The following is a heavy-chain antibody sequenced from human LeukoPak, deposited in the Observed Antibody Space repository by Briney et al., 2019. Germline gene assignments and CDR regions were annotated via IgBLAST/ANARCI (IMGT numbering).Heavy chain of an antibody. CDR1: GFTFDDYA. J-gene: IGHJ4*02. D-gene: IGHD2-2*01. Sequence: SGGSLRLSCAASGFTFDDYAMHWVRQAPGKGLEWVSGISWNSGSIGYADSVKGRFTISRDNAKNSLYLQMNSLKAEDTALYYCTKGYCISTSCYDDYWGQGTLVTVSS. CDR3: TKGYCISTSCYDDY. V-gene: IGHV3-9*01. CDR2: ISWNSGSI.